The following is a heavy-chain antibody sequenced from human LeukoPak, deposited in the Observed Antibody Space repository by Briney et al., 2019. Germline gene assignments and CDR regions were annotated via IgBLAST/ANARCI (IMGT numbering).Heavy chain of an antibody. CDR1: GYTFTRYV. Sequence: ASVKVSCKASGYTFTRYVIIWVRQAAGQGLEWMGWMNTTSGNTGYEQKFQGRITVTRDTYTNTVYMDLTSLRSEDTATYYCARGAPTTRIGAGRFYYWGQVSPLTVAS. CDR2: MNTTSGNT. D-gene: IGHD5-12*01. V-gene: IGHV1-8*01. J-gene: IGHJ4*02. CDR3: ARGAPTTRIGAGRFYY.